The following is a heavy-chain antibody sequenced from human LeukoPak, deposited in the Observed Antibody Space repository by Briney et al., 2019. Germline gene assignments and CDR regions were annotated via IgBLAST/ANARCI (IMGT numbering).Heavy chain of an antibody. Sequence: PGGSLRLSCAASGFTFSSYGMRWVRQAPGKGLEWVAGISYDGSNRYYADSVKGRFTISRDNSKNTLYLQMNSLRAEDTAVHYCAKDYGDGRTDRGQGILVTVSS. V-gene: IGHV3-30*18. J-gene: IGHJ4*02. CDR1: GFTFSSYG. CDR2: ISYDGSNR. D-gene: IGHD4-17*01. CDR3: AKDYGDGRTD.